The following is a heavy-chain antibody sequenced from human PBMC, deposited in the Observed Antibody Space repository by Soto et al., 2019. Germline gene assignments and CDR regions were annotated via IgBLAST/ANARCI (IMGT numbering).Heavy chain of an antibody. J-gene: IGHJ6*02. D-gene: IGHD3-10*01. CDR3: AKEEAQYGSGYFDGMDV. CDR2: LSYDGTYK. Sequence: QDHLVQSGGGVVQPGGSLRLACAASGFTFSIFGMHWVRQAPGKGLEWVAVLSYDGTYKYYADSVKGRFTISRDNSENTLFLQVNSLRPEDIGVYYCAKEEAQYGSGYFDGMDVCGHGNAVTVSS. CDR1: GFTFSIFG. V-gene: IGHV3-30*18.